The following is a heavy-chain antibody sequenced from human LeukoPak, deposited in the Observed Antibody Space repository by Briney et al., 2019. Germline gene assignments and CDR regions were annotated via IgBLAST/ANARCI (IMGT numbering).Heavy chain of an antibody. CDR3: ARDHQQRGLIDY. V-gene: IGHV4-39*02. Sequence: SETLSLTCTVSGGSISSSSYYWGWIRQPPGKGLEWIGSIYYSGSTYYNPSLKSRVTISVDTSKNQFSLKLSSVTAADTAVYYCARDHQQRGLIDYWGQGTLVTVSS. J-gene: IGHJ4*02. D-gene: IGHD6-25*01. CDR2: IYYSGST. CDR1: GGSISSSSYY.